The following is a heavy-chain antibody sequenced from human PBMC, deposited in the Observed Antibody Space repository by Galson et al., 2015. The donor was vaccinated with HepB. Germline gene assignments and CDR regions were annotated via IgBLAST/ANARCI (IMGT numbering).Heavy chain of an antibody. CDR1: GFTFSDYY. D-gene: IGHD6-13*01. J-gene: IGHJ4*02. Sequence: SLRLSCAASGFTFSDYYMSWIRQAPGKGLEWVSYISSSGSTIYYADSVKGRFTISRDNAKNSLYLQMNSLRAEDTAVYYCARLYYSRSWTIDYWGQGTLVTVSS. CDR3: ARLYYSRSWTIDY. CDR2: ISSSGSTI. V-gene: IGHV3-11*01.